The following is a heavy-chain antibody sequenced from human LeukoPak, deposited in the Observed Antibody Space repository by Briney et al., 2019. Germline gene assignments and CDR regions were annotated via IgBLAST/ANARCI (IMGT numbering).Heavy chain of an antibody. D-gene: IGHD6-13*01. CDR1: GFTFSSYA. J-gene: IGHJ4*02. V-gene: IGHV3-23*01. CDR2: VSGSGGST. CDR3: AKDMVAAAGGFYYFDY. Sequence: GGSLRLSCAASGFTFSSYAMSWVRQAPGKGLEWVSAVSGSGGSTYYADSVKGRFTISRDNSKNTLYLQMNSLRAEDTAVYYCAKDMVAAAGGFYYFDYWGQGTLVTVSS.